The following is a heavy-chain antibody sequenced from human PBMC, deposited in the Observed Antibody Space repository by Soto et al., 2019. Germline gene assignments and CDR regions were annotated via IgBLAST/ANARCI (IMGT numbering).Heavy chain of an antibody. D-gene: IGHD1-20*01. CDR1: GFTFSSYS. V-gene: IGHV3-21*01. J-gene: IGHJ6*02. CDR2: ISSSSSYI. Sequence: GGSLRLSCAASGFTFSSYSMNWVRQAPGKGLEWVSSISSSSSYIYYADSVKGRFTISRDNAKNSLYLQMNSLRAEDTAVYYCAGSITGTTRYYYGMDVWGQGTTVTVSS. CDR3: AGSITGTTRYYYGMDV.